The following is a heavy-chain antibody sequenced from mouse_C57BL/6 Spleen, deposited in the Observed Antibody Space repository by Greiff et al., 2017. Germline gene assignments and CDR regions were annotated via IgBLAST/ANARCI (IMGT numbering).Heavy chain of an antibody. CDR1: GYTFTSYW. Sequence: QVQLQQPGAELVMPGASVKLSCKASGYTFTSYWMHWVKQRPGQGLEWIGEIDPSDSYTNYNQKFKGKSTLTVDKSSSTAYMRLSRLTSEGSAVYYCARGPYNFDYWGQGTPLTVSS. CDR3: ARGPYNFDY. V-gene: IGHV1-69*01. CDR2: IDPSDSYT. J-gene: IGHJ2*01. D-gene: IGHD2-12*01.